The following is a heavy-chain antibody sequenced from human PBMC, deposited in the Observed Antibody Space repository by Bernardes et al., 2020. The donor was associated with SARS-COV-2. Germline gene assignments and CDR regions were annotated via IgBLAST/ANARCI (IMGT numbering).Heavy chain of an antibody. CDR1: GFTFRSYA. Sequence: GGSLRLSCAASGFTFRSYAMTWVRQVPGKGLEWVSTISGSGGSLYFADSVKGRFTISRDNSKNTVYLQMNSLRAEDTAVYYCARDRLEWLRDGAFDYWGQGTLVTVSS. CDR3: ARDRLEWLRDGAFDY. D-gene: IGHD5-12*01. J-gene: IGHJ4*02. V-gene: IGHV3-23*01. CDR2: ISGSGGSL.